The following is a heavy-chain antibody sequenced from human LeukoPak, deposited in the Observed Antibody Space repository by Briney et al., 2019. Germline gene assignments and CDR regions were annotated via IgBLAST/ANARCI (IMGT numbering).Heavy chain of an antibody. D-gene: IGHD2-2*01. CDR1: SGSISSSSYY. J-gene: IGHJ5*02. CDR3: ARHSRILFDP. Sequence: SETLSLTCTVSSGSISSSSYYWGWIRQPPGKGLEWIGSIYYSGSTYYNPSLKSRVTISVDTSKNQFSLKLSSVTAADTAVYYCARHSRILFDPWGQGTLVTVSS. V-gene: IGHV4-39*01. CDR2: IYYSGST.